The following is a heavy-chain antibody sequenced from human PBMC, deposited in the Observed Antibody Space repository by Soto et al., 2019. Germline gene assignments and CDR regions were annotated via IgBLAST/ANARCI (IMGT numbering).Heavy chain of an antibody. CDR3: ARGNDYVYVYDY. D-gene: IGHD4-17*01. CDR1: GGSLTTGDYY. J-gene: IGHJ4*02. CDR2: ISRSGNI. Sequence: QVQLQESGPGLAKPSQTLSLICTVSGGSLTTGDYYWTWIRQSPGEGLEWIGNISRSGNIFYNPPRKSRITISLDTSKDQLSLKLTSVTAADTAVYYCARGNDYVYVYDYWGQGTLVTVSS. V-gene: IGHV4-30-4*01.